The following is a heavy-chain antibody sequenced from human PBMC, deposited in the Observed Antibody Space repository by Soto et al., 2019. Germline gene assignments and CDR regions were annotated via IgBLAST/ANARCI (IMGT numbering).Heavy chain of an antibody. V-gene: IGHV4-31*03. CDR1: GGSISSGGYY. Sequence: SETLSLTCTVSGGSISSGGYYWSWIRQHPGKGLEWIGYIYYSGSTYYNPSLKSRVTISVDTSKNQFSLKLSSVTAADTAVYYCARDHRSGYYMRWFDPWGQGTLVTVSS. J-gene: IGHJ5*02. CDR3: ARDHRSGYYMRWFDP. CDR2: IYYSGST. D-gene: IGHD3-3*01.